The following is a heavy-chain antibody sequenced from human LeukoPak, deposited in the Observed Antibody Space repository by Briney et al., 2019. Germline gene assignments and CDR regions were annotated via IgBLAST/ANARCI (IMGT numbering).Heavy chain of an antibody. D-gene: IGHD3-16*01. Sequence: SQTLSLTCTVSGGSINNYYWSWIGQPPGKGLEWIGYIYSSGSTNYNPSLKSRVIISVDTSKNQFSLKLSSVTAADTAVYYCARRTLCCGERFDPWGQGTLVTVSS. CDR2: IYSSGST. CDR3: ARRTLCCGERFDP. CDR1: GGSINNYY. J-gene: IGHJ5*02. V-gene: IGHV4-59*08.